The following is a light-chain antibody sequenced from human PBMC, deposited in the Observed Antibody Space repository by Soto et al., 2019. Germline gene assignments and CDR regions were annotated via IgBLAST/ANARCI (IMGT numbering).Light chain of an antibody. CDR1: ESVNDY. CDR3: QEYIQWPPGM. V-gene: IGKV3-11*02. CDR2: DAS. Sequence: EVVLTQSPATLSLSPGERATLFCRANESVNDYLAWYQQRPGQAPRLLIFDASNRAPGIPARFSASGSRRDFTLTISSLEPEDFAVYYCQEYIQWPPGMFGPGTTVDIK. J-gene: IGKJ1*01.